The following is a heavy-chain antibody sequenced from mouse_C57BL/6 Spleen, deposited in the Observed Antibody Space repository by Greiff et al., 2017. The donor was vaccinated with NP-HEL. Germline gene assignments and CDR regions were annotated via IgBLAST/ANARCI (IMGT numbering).Heavy chain of an antibody. V-gene: IGHV1-4*01. D-gene: IGHD1-1*01. CDR3: ARPDYGSSSAWFAY. CDR1: GYTFTSYT. J-gene: IGHJ3*01. CDR2: INPSSGYT. Sequence: QVQLKESGAELARPGASVKMSCKASGYTFTSYTMHWVKQRPGQGLEWIGYINPSSGYTKYNQKFKDKATLTADKSSSTAYMQLSSLTSEDSAVYYCARPDYGSSSAWFAYWGQGTLVTVSA.